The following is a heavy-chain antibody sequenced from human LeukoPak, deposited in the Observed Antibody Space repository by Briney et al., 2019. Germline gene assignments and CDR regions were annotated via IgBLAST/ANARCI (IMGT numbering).Heavy chain of an antibody. Sequence: SETLSLTCTVSGGSISSYYWSWVRQPAGKGLEWIGRIYYSGSTNYNPSLKSRVTISVDTSKNQFSLKLSSVTAADTAVYYCARHIDVRSHASYYYYGMDVWGQGTTVTVSS. CDR2: IYYSGST. J-gene: IGHJ6*02. V-gene: IGHV4-59*08. CDR1: GGSISSYY. CDR3: ARHIDVRSHASYYYYGMDV. D-gene: IGHD2-15*01.